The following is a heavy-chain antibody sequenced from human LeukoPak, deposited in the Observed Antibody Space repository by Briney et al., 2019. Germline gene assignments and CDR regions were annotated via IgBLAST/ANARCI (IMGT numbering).Heavy chain of an antibody. CDR2: INPNSGGT. J-gene: IGHJ4*02. Sequence: ASVKVSCKASGYTFTGYYMHWVRQAPGQWLEWMGWINPNSGGTNYAQKFQGWVTMTRDTSISTAYMELSRLRSDDTAVYYCARAALSGSSDYWGQGTLVTVSS. D-gene: IGHD1-26*01. CDR3: ARAALSGSSDY. CDR1: GYTFTGYY. V-gene: IGHV1-2*04.